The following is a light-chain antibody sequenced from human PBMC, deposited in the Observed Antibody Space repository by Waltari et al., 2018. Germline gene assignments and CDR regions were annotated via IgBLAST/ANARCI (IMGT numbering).Light chain of an antibody. J-gene: IGLJ1*01. Sequence: QSALTQPPPASGSPGQSVTIPCPGTSNDVGAYNYVPWYQQHPGKAPKLMLYEVTKRHSGVPDRFSGSKSGNTASLTVSGLQAEDEADYYCNSYAGSNNNVFGTGTKVTVL. CDR3: NSYAGSNNNV. CDR1: SNDVGAYNY. V-gene: IGLV2-8*01. CDR2: EVT.